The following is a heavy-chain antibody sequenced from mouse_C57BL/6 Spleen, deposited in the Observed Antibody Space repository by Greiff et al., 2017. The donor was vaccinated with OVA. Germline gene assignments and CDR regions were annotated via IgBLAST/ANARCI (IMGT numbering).Heavy chain of an antibody. V-gene: IGHV1-63*01. Sequence: QVQLKQSGAELVRPGTSVKMSCKASGYTFTNYWIGWAKQRPGHGLEWIGDIYPGGGYTNYTEKFKGQATLTADKSSSTAYMQFSSLTSEDSAIYYCAIKERSHWYFDVWGTGTTGTVSS. CDR3: AIKERSHWYFDV. CDR1: GYTFTNYW. J-gene: IGHJ1*03. CDR2: IYPGGGYT.